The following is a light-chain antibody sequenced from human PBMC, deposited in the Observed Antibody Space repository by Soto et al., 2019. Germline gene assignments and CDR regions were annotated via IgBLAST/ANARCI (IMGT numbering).Light chain of an antibody. J-gene: IGKJ4*01. Sequence: EIVVTQSPATLSLSPGERATLSCRASQSIGSYLAWYQQKPGQAPRLLIYDASNRATGIPARFSGSGSGTDFTLTISSLEPEDFSVYYCQLRSTWPLTFGGGNKVEIK. CDR3: QLRSTWPLT. V-gene: IGKV3-11*01. CDR1: QSIGSY. CDR2: DAS.